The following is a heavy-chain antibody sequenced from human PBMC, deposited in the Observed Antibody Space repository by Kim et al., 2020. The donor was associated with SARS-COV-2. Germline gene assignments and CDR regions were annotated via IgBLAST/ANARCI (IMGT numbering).Heavy chain of an antibody. CDR1: GGSFSGYY. CDR3: ARHRVVVITLGYYYYGMDV. J-gene: IGHJ6*02. V-gene: IGHV4-34*01. CDR2: INHSGST. Sequence: SETLSLTCAVYGGSFSGYYWSWIRQPPGKGLEWIGEINHSGSTNYNPSLKSRVTISVDTSKNQFSLKLSSVTAADTAVYYCARHRVVVITLGYYYYGMDVWGQGTTVTVSS. D-gene: IGHD3-22*01.